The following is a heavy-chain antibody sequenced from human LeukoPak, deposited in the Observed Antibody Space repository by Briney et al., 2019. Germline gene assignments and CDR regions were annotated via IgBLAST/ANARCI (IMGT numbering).Heavy chain of an antibody. CDR3: ARDLIIWGASLLGAFDI. CDR1: GFRFNTYW. V-gene: IGHV3-7*01. CDR2: IKQDGNEK. Sequence: PGGSLRLSCAASGFRFNTYWMSWVRQAPGKGLEWVTNIKQDGNEKYYADSVKGRFTISRDNAKNSLYLQMNSLRAEDTAVYYCARDLIIWGASLLGAFDIWGQRTMVTVSS. J-gene: IGHJ3*02. D-gene: IGHD3-16*01.